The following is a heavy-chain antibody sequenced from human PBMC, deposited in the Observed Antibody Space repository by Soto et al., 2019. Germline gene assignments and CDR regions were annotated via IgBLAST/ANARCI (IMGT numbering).Heavy chain of an antibody. J-gene: IGHJ6*02. V-gene: IGHV1-69*13. CDR3: PTVGSGSDDYSGMDV. D-gene: IGHD1-26*01. Sequence: SVKVSCKASGGTFSSDAISWVRQAPGQGLEWMGGIIPIFGTANYAQKFQGRVTITADESTSTAYLEMSSLRSEDTAVYYCPTVGSGSDDYSGMDVWGQGTTVTVS. CDR1: GGTFSSDA. CDR2: IIPIFGTA.